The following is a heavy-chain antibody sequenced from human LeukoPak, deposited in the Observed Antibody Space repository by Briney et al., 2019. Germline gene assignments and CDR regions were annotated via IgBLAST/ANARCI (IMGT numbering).Heavy chain of an antibody. CDR2: IFYSGST. D-gene: IGHD5-12*01. V-gene: IGHV4-59*01. Sequence: SETLSLTCTVSGGSINNYYWSWIRQPPGKGLEWIGYIFYSGSTNYNPSLKSRVSISVDTSENQFSLNLYSVTAADTAVYYCARGGSSGYDPFDYWGQGTLVTVSP. J-gene: IGHJ4*02. CDR3: ARGGSSGYDPFDY. CDR1: GGSINNYY.